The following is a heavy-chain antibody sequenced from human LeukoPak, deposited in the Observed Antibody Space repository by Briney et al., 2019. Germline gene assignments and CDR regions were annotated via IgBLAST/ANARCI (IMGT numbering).Heavy chain of an antibody. Sequence: PGGSLRLSCAASGFTFSSYAMHWVRQAPGKGLEWVAVISYDGSNKYYADSVKGRFTISRDNSKNTLYLQMNSLRAEDTAVYYCARGQEMATMNYWGQGTLVTVSS. J-gene: IGHJ4*02. V-gene: IGHV3-30-3*01. CDR3: ARGQEMATMNY. CDR1: GFTFSSYA. D-gene: IGHD5-12*01. CDR2: ISYDGSNK.